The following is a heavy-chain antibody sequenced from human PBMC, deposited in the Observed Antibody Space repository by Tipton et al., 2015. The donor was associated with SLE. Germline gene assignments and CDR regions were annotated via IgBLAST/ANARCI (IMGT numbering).Heavy chain of an antibody. V-gene: IGHV4-34*01. CDR2: INHSGST. D-gene: IGHD3-10*01. Sequence: LRLSCAASGFTFSSYWMSWIRQPPGKGLEWIGEINHSGSTNYNPSLKSRVTISVDTSKNQFSLKLSSVTAADTAVYYCARTRRGPYYGSGSNWFDPWGQGTLVTVSS. CDR1: GFTFSSYW. CDR3: ARTRRGPYYGSGSNWFDP. J-gene: IGHJ5*02.